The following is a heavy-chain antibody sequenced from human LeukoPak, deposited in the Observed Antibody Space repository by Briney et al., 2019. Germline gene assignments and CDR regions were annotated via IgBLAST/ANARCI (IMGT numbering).Heavy chain of an antibody. CDR1: GFTFSSYG. Sequence: TGGSLRLSCSASGFTFSSYGTHWVRQAPGKGLEWVAVIWYDGSNKYYADSVRGRFTISRDNSKNTLYLQMNSLRAEDTAVYYCAREAPTVTTREGFDYWGQGTLVTVSS. CDR2: IWYDGSNK. CDR3: AREAPTVTTREGFDY. V-gene: IGHV3-33*08. J-gene: IGHJ4*02. D-gene: IGHD4-17*01.